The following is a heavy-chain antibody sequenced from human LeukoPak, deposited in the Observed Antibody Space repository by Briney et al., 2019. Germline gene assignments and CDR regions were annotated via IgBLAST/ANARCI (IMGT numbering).Heavy chain of an antibody. CDR3: ARFEVVAALFDY. CDR2: IYYSGST. Sequence: PSETLSLTCTVSGGSISSYYWSWIRQPPGKGLEWIGYIYYSGSTNYNPSLKSRVTISVDTSKNQFSLKLSSVTAADTAVYYCARFEVVAALFDYWGRGTLVTVSS. V-gene: IGHV4-59*08. CDR1: GGSISSYY. J-gene: IGHJ4*02. D-gene: IGHD2-15*01.